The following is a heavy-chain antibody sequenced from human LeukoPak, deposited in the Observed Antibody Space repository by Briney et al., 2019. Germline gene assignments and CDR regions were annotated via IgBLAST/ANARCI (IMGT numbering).Heavy chain of an antibody. J-gene: IGHJ5*02. CDR2: ICYSGST. V-gene: IGHV4-39*01. CDR1: VGSISSSSYY. CDR3: ARHRITIFGVVIISGWFDP. D-gene: IGHD3-3*01. Sequence: PSETLSLTCTVPVGSISSSSYYWGWIRQPPRKGLEWIGSICYSGSTYYNPSLKSRVTISVDTSKNQFSLKLSSVTAADTAVYYCARHRITIFGVVIISGWFDPWGQGTLVTVSS.